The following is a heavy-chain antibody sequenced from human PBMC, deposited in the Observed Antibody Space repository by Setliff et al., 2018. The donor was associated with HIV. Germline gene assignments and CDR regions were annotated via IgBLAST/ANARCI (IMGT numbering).Heavy chain of an antibody. CDR1: GFTFSSYE. D-gene: IGHD3-22*01. CDR2: ISGSGSAM. CDR3: ARGHYFKDV. V-gene: IGHV3-48*03. Sequence: PSETLRLSCAASGFTFSSYEMNWVRQAPGKGLEWVSYISGSGSAMYYADSVEGRFTISRDNAKNSLYLQMNSLRAEDTAVYHCARGHYFKDVWGQGTTVTVSS. J-gene: IGHJ6*02.